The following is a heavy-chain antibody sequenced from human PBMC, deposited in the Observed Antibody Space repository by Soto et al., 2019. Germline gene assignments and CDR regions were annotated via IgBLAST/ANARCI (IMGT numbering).Heavy chain of an antibody. CDR2: ISAYNGNT. J-gene: IGHJ4*02. Sequence: QVQLVQSGAEVKKPGASVKVSCKASGYTFTSYGISWVRQAPGQGPEWMGWISAYNGNTNYAQKLQGRVTMTTDTSTSTAYIELRSLRSDDTAVYYCATHGRTALGPNYFDYWGQGTLVTVSS. CDR1: GYTFTSYG. CDR3: ATHGRTALGPNYFDY. D-gene: IGHD5-18*01. V-gene: IGHV1-18*01.